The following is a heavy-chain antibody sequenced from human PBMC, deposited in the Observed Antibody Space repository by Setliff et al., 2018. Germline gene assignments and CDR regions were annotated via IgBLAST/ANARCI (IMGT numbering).Heavy chain of an antibody. Sequence: ASVKVSCKASGYTFSNYGVTWVRQAPGQGLEWMGWVTVYNGNTNYAQKLQGRVTMTTDTSTNTAYLELRSLRPDDTAVYYCERLVRYCTATSCQRTSGDDFWGQGTLVTVSS. CDR2: VTVYNGNT. CDR3: ERLVRYCTATSCQRTSGDDF. CDR1: GYTFSNYG. V-gene: IGHV1-18*01. J-gene: IGHJ4*02. D-gene: IGHD2-2*01.